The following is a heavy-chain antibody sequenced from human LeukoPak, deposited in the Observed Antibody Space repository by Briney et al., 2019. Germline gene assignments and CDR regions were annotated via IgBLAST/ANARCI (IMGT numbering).Heavy chain of an antibody. CDR3: ASNWGSYPDC. D-gene: IGHD3-16*01. Sequence: GGSLRLSCAASGFTFSSYSMNWVRQAPGKGLEWVANVNGDGSEKYYVDSVKGRFSISRDNARNSLFLQMNSLRAEDTAIYYCASNWGSYPDCWGQGALVTVSS. J-gene: IGHJ4*02. CDR2: VNGDGSEK. CDR1: GFTFSSYS. V-gene: IGHV3-7*01.